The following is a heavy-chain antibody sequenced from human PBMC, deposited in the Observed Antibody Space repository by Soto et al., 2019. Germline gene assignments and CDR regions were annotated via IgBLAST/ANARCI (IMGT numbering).Heavy chain of an antibody. D-gene: IGHD3-22*01. CDR3: ARCGYYDSSGYYYYYGMDV. Sequence: SETLSLTCTVYGGSFSGYYWSWIRQPPGKGLEWIGEINHSGSTKYNPSLKSRVFISVDRSKNQFSLKLSSVTAADTAMYYCARCGYYDSSGYYYYYGMDVWGQGTTVTVS. CDR1: GGSFSGYY. V-gene: IGHV4-34*01. J-gene: IGHJ6*02. CDR2: INHSGST.